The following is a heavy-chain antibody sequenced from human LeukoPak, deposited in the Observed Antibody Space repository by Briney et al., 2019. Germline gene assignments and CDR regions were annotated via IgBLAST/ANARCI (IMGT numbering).Heavy chain of an antibody. CDR3: ARADYDFWSGSRGDYFDY. Sequence: GGSLRLSCAASGFTFSSYSMNWVRQAPGKGLEWVSYISSSSTIYYADSVKGRFTISRDNAKNTLYLQMNSLRAEDTAVYYCARADYDFWSGSRGDYFDYWGQGTLVTVSS. J-gene: IGHJ4*02. V-gene: IGHV3-48*04. CDR1: GFTFSSYS. D-gene: IGHD3-3*01. CDR2: ISSSSTI.